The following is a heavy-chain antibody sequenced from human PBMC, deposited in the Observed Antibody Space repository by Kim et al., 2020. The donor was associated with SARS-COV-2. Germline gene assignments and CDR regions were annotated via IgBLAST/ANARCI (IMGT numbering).Heavy chain of an antibody. CDR2: ISGSGGST. CDR1: GFTFSSYA. CDR3: ATQDGDGYYYYGMDV. D-gene: IGHD3-10*01. Sequence: GGSLRLSCAASGFTFSSYAMSWVRQAPGKGLEWVSAISGSGGSTYYADSVKGRFTISRDNSKNTLYLQMNSLRAEDTAVYYCATQDGDGYYYYGMDVWGQGTTVTVSS. V-gene: IGHV3-23*01. J-gene: IGHJ6*02.